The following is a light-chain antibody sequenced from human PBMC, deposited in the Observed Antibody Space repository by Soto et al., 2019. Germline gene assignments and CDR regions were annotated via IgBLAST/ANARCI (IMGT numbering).Light chain of an antibody. J-gene: IGKJ5*01. Sequence: VLPQSRATLSLSPGERATLSCRASQSVSSYLAWYQQKPGQAPRLLIYDASNRATGIPARFSGSGSGTDFTLTISSLEPEDFAVYYCQQRSNRPPITFGQGTRLEIK. CDR1: QSVSSY. CDR3: QQRSNRPPIT. V-gene: IGKV3-11*01. CDR2: DAS.